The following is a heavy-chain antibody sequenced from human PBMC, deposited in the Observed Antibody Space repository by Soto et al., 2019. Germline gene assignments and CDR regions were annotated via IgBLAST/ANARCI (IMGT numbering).Heavy chain of an antibody. Sequence: QVQLVQSGAEVKKPGSSVKVSCQASGGTFSSYAISWVRQAPGQGLEWMGGIIPIFGTANYAQKFQGRVTITADESTSTAYMELSSLRSEDTTVYYCARLLHGYSPVFDYWGQGTLVTVSS. J-gene: IGHJ4*02. D-gene: IGHD5-18*01. CDR1: GGTFSSYA. CDR2: IIPIFGTA. CDR3: ARLLHGYSPVFDY. V-gene: IGHV1-69*12.